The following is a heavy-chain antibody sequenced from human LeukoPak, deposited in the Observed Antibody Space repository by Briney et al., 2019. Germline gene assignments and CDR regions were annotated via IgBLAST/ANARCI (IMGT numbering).Heavy chain of an antibody. CDR3: ARGARYYDILTGYSSFDY. D-gene: IGHD3-9*01. CDR1: GGSISSGSYY. J-gene: IGHJ4*02. Sequence: PSETLSLTCTVSGGSISSGSYYWSWIRQPPGKGLEWIGYIYYSGSTNYNPSLKSRVTISVDTSKNQFSLKLSSVTAADTAVYYCARGARYYDILTGYSSFDYWGQGTLVTVSS. V-gene: IGHV4-61*01. CDR2: IYYSGST.